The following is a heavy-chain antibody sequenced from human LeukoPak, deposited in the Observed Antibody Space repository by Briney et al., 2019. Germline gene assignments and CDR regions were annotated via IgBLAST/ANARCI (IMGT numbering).Heavy chain of an antibody. D-gene: IGHD3-3*01. Sequence: SVKVSCKASGGTFSSYAISWVRQAPGQGLEWMGGIIPIFGTANYAQKFQGRVTITTDESTSTAYMELSSLRSEDTAVYYCAREALKLDDFWSGYGGNWFDPWGQGTMVTVSS. CDR2: IIPIFGTA. V-gene: IGHV1-69*05. CDR1: GGTFSSYA. CDR3: AREALKLDDFWSGYGGNWFDP. J-gene: IGHJ5*02.